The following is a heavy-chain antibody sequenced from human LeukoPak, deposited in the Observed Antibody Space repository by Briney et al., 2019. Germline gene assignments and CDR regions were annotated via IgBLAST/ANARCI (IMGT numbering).Heavy chain of an antibody. V-gene: IGHV3-21*01. Sequence: GGSLRLSCAASGFTFSSYSMNWVRQAPGKGLEWVSSITRSNYIHYADSVTGRFTISRDNAKNSLYLQMNSLRAEDTAMYYCARLPGGVVIDAGLYWGQGTLVTVSS. J-gene: IGHJ4*02. D-gene: IGHD2-21*01. CDR1: GFTFSSYS. CDR2: ITRSNYI. CDR3: ARLPGGVVIDAGLY.